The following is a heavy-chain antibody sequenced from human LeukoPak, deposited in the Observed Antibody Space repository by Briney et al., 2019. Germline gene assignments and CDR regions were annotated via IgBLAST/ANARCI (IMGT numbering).Heavy chain of an antibody. CDR2: IYHSGTT. D-gene: IGHD3-22*01. CDR1: GGSIRSGGYY. Sequence: PSETLSLTCTVFGGSIRSGGYYWSWIRQPPGKGLEWIGYIYHSGTTYYNPSLKSRVTISVDRSKNQFSLRLTSVTAADTAVYYCASRMIVVVPNWYFDLWGRGTLVTVSS. V-gene: IGHV4-30-2*01. J-gene: IGHJ2*01. CDR3: ASRMIVVVPNWYFDL.